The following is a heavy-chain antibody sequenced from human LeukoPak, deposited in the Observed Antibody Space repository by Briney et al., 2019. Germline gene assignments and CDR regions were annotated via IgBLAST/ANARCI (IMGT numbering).Heavy chain of an antibody. CDR3: AKGWYWFDP. Sequence: PGGSLRLSCAASGFTFRSYGMPWVRQAPGKGLEWVAVISYDGSNKYYADSVKGRFTISRDNSKNTLYLQMNSLRAEDTAVYYCAKGWYWFDPWGQGTLVTVSS. V-gene: IGHV3-30*18. CDR1: GFTFRSYG. J-gene: IGHJ5*02. CDR2: ISYDGSNK. D-gene: IGHD6-13*01.